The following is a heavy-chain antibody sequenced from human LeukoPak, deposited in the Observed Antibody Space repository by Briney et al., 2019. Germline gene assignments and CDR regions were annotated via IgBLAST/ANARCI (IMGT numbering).Heavy chain of an antibody. Sequence: GGSLRLSCAASGFTFSSYAMSWVRQAPGKGLEWVANIKEDGSEKYYGDSVKGRFTIPRDNAKNSLYLQMNSLRAEDTAVYYCARDSSGYQWGQGTLVTVSS. V-gene: IGHV3-7*01. D-gene: IGHD3-22*01. CDR2: IKEDGSEK. CDR1: GFTFSSYA. CDR3: ARDSSGYQ. J-gene: IGHJ4*02.